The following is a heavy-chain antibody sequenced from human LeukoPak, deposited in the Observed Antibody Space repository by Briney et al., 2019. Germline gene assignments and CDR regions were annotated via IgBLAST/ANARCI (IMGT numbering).Heavy chain of an antibody. Sequence: GGSLRLSCAAFGFSFSVYEMHWVRQAPGKGLEWISDISSSGTTIYYADSVKGRFTISRDNAKNSLYLQMNSLRAEDTAVYYCATLTVATSFDYWGQGTLVTVSS. D-gene: IGHD5-12*01. V-gene: IGHV3-48*03. CDR3: ATLTVATSFDY. J-gene: IGHJ4*02. CDR1: GFSFSVYE. CDR2: ISSSGTTI.